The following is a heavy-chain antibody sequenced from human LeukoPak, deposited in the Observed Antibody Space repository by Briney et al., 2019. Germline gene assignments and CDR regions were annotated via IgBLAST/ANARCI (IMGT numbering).Heavy chain of an antibody. J-gene: IGHJ4*02. V-gene: IGHV4-31*03. CDR2: IYYSGST. CDR3: ARGGAGGRDGYNYGY. CDR1: GGSISSGGYY. Sequence: SETLSLTCTVSGGSISSGGYYWSWIRQHPGRGLEWIGYIYYSGSTYYNPSLKSRVTIAVDTSKNQFSLRLNSVTAADTAVYYCARGGAGGRDGYNYGYWGQGTLVTVSS. D-gene: IGHD5-24*01.